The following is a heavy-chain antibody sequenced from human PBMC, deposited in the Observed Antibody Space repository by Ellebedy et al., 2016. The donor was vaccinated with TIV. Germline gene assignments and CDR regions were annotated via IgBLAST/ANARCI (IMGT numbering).Heavy chain of an antibody. CDR1: GFTFSDYA. J-gene: IGHJ4*02. CDR3: AKLTRKIAVAGAFDF. D-gene: IGHD6-19*01. CDR2: ISGTGGST. Sequence: GGSLRLSCVASGFTFSDYAMGWVRQAPGKGLQWVSAISGTGGSTYYPDSLKGRFTVSRDNSKNTLFLQMNSLSAEDTAVYYCAKLTRKIAVAGAFDFWGQGTLVTVSS. V-gene: IGHV3-23*01.